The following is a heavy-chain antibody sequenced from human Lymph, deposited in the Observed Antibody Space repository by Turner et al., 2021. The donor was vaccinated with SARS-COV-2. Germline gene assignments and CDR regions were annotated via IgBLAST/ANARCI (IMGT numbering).Heavy chain of an antibody. CDR1: GFTFGDYA. Sequence: EVQLVESGGGLVQPGRSLRLSCIASGFTFGDYASSWVRQAPGKGLEWVGFIRSKAYGGTTQYAASVKGRFTISRDDSKSIAYLQMHSLKTEDTAVYYCTRVKYCSGGSCYGYHFDYWGQGSLVAVSS. CDR2: IRSKAYGGTT. D-gene: IGHD2-15*01. V-gene: IGHV3-49*04. CDR3: TRVKYCSGGSCYGYHFDY. J-gene: IGHJ4*02.